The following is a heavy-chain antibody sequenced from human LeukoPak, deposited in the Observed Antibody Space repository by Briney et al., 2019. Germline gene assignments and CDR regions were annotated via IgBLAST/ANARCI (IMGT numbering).Heavy chain of an antibody. CDR1: GFTFSSYS. V-gene: IGHV3-21*01. CDR3: AREGYSSSWYSYYFDY. CDR2: ISSSSSYI. J-gene: IGHJ4*02. Sequence: GGSLRLSCAASGFTFSSYSMNWVRQAPGKGLEWVSSISSSSSYIYYADSVKGRFTISRDNAKNSLYLQMNSLRAEDTAVYYCAREGYSSSWYSYYFDYWGQGTLVTVSS. D-gene: IGHD6-13*01.